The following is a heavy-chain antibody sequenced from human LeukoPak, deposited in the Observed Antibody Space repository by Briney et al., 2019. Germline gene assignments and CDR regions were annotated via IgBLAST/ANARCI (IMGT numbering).Heavy chain of an antibody. CDR2: ISGSGGST. CDR1: GFTFSSYA. Sequence: PGGSLRLSCAASGFTFSSYAMSWVRQAPGKGLEWVSAISGSGGSTYYAASVKGRFTISRDDSKNALYLQMNSLRAEDTAVYYCAKGLTGDDDYWGQGTLVTVSS. CDR3: AKGLTGDDDY. J-gene: IGHJ4*02. V-gene: IGHV3-23*01. D-gene: IGHD7-27*01.